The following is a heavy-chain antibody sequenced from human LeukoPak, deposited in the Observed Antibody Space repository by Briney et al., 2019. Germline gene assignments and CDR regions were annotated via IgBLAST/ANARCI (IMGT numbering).Heavy chain of an antibody. CDR3: AREQGATDYYMDV. J-gene: IGHJ6*03. V-gene: IGHV3-48*01. CDR1: GFTFSSYS. Sequence: GGSLRLSCAASGFTFSSYSMNWVRQAPGKGLEWVSYISSSSSTIYYADSVKGRFTISRDNAKNSLYMQMNSLRAEDTAVYYCAREQGATDYYMDVWGKGTTVTVSS. CDR2: ISSSSSTI. D-gene: IGHD1-26*01.